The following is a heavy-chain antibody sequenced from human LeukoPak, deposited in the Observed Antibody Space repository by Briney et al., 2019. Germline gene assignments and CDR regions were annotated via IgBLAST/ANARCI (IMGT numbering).Heavy chain of an antibody. CDR1: GGSISSSNYY. CDR3: YLWFGEVVTAFDI. D-gene: IGHD3-10*01. Sequence: SETLSLTCTVSGGSISSSNYYWGWMRQPPGKELEWIGSIYYSGSTYYNPSLKSRVTISVDTSKNQLSPKLSSVTAADTAMYYCYLWFGEVVTAFDIWGRGSMVIVPS. J-gene: IGHJ3*02. CDR2: IYYSGST. V-gene: IGHV4-39*01.